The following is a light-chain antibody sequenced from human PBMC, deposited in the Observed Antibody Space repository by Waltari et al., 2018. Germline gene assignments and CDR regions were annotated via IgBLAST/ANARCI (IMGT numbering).Light chain of an antibody. CDR2: EVS. CDR3: MSYTNGNTHVV. V-gene: IGLV2-14*03. J-gene: IGLJ2*01. Sequence: QSALTQPASVSGSPGQSITISCTETRSDLGNYNYVSWYQQYPGKAPKLLIYEVSNRRSGISHRFSGSKSGNTASLTISGLQAEDEANYYCMSYTNGNTHVVFGGGTKVTVL. CDR1: RSDLGNYNY.